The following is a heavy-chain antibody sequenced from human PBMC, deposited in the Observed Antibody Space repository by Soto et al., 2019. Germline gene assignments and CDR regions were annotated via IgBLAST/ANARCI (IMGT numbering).Heavy chain of an antibody. J-gene: IGHJ4*02. Sequence: ASVKVSCKASGYTFTSYGISWVRQAPGQGLEWMGWISAYNGNTNYAQKLQGRVTMTTDRSTSTAYMELSSLRSEDTAMYYCARSSYGDYYFDYWGQGTLVTVSS. V-gene: IGHV1-18*01. CDR3: ARSSYGDYYFDY. CDR1: GYTFTSYG. D-gene: IGHD4-17*01. CDR2: ISAYNGNT.